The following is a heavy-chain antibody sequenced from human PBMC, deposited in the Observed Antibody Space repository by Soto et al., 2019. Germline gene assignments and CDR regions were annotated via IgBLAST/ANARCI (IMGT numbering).Heavy chain of an antibody. D-gene: IGHD4-4*01. Sequence: QVQLVESGGGVVQPGRPLRLSCAASGFTFSSYAMHWVRQAPGKGLEWVAVISYDGSNKYYADSVKGRFTISRDNSKNTLYLQMNSLRAEDTAVYYCARDYSNYVSRYYGMDVWGQGTTVTVSS. J-gene: IGHJ6*02. CDR3: ARDYSNYVSRYYGMDV. V-gene: IGHV3-30-3*01. CDR1: GFTFSSYA. CDR2: ISYDGSNK.